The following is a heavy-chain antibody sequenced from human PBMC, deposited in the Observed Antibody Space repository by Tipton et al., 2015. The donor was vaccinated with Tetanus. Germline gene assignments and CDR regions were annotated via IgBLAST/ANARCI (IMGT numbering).Heavy chain of an antibody. CDR2: IYYTAHT. D-gene: IGHD1-26*01. CDR3: ARGLPREPFYLDY. V-gene: IGHV4-31*03. CDR1: GASINAGGYL. J-gene: IGHJ4*02. Sequence: TLSLTCTVSGASINAGGYLWTWVRQYPGKGLEWIGNIYYTAHTSYTPSLDSRVSTSVDTSKNQFSLGLTSATVADTAVYYCARGLPREPFYLDYWGQGKQVTVSS.